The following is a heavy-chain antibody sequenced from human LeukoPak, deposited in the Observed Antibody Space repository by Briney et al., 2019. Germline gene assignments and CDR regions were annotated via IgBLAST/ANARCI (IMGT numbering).Heavy chain of an antibody. V-gene: IGHV3-23*01. CDR3: AKFPLSPIVVVPAAIGGTADY. D-gene: IGHD2-2*01. J-gene: IGHJ4*02. CDR2: ISGSGGST. CDR1: GFTFSSYA. Sequence: GGSLRLSCAASGFTFSSYAMSWVRQAPGKGLECVSDISGSGGSTYYADSVKGRFTISRDNSKNTLYLQMNSLRAEDRAVYYCAKFPLSPIVVVPAAIGGTADYWGQGTLVTVSS.